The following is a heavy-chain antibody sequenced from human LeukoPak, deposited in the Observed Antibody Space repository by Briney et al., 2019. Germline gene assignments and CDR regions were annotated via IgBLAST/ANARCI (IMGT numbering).Heavy chain of an antibody. Sequence: GGSLRLSCAASGFTFSSYWMHWVRQVPGKGLVWVSRINSDGSTTNYADSVKGRFTISRDNAKNSLFLQMNSLRAEDTAVYYCARVLRYCSGGNCYSGGLGYMDVWGKGTTVTISS. CDR1: GFTFSSYW. CDR3: ARVLRYCSGGNCYSGGLGYMDV. V-gene: IGHV3-74*01. J-gene: IGHJ6*03. D-gene: IGHD2-15*01. CDR2: INSDGSTT.